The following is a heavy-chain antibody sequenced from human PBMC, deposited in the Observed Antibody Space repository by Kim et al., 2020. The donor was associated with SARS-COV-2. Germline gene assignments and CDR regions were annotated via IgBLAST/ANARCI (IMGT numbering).Heavy chain of an antibody. J-gene: IGHJ4*02. CDR1: GGSISSTFYF. V-gene: IGHV4-39*01. D-gene: IGHD3-10*01. CDR2: IYHSGST. CDR3: ARLTVYGSTTTDS. Sequence: SETLSLTCTVSGGSISSTFYFWSWIRQPPGKGLEWIGTIYHSGSTDYHPSLKNRVTISLDTSKNDFSLRLTSVTAADTAVYYCARLTVYGSTTTDSWGQGTLVTVSS.